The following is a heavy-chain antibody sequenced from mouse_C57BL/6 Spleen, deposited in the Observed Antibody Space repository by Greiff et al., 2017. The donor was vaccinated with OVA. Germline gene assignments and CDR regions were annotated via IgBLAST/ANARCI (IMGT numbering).Heavy chain of an antibody. V-gene: IGHV2-2*01. CDR1: GFSLTSYG. D-gene: IGHD2-4*01. Sequence: VQLKESGPGLVQPSQSLSISCTASGFSLTSYGVYWVRQSPGKGLEWLGAIWSGGSTDYNAAFISRLSISKDNSKSQVFFKMNSLQADDTAIYYCAKSYDYDGKVSLDYWGQGTTLTVSS. CDR2: IWSGGST. J-gene: IGHJ2*01. CDR3: AKSYDYDGKVSLDY.